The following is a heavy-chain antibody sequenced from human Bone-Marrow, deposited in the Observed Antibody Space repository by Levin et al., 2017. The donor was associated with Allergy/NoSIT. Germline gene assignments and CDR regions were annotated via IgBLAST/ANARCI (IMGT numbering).Heavy chain of an antibody. CDR3: AVLEVTTLSLAY. CDR1: GYSFTDYY. D-gene: IGHD4-17*01. Sequence: VASVKVSCKASGYSFTDYYMHWVRQVPGQGLEWMGRINPNSGDTNSAQNFQGRVTMTRDTSISTGYMERIRLRSDDTAVYSCAVLEVTTLSLAYWGQGTLLTVSS. J-gene: IGHJ4*02. CDR2: INPNSGDT. V-gene: IGHV1-2*06.